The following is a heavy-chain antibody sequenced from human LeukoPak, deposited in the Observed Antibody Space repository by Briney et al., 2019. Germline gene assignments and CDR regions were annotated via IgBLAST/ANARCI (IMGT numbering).Heavy chain of an antibody. Sequence: ASVKVSCKASGYTFTSYGISWVRQAPGQGLEWMGWISAYNGNSNYAQKLQGRVTMTTDTSTSTAYMELRSLRSDDTAVYYCARDVQNHNYYGSGRAFDIWGQGTMVTVSS. CDR3: ARDVQNHNYYGSGRAFDI. CDR1: GYTFTSYG. V-gene: IGHV1-18*01. CDR2: ISAYNGNS. J-gene: IGHJ3*02. D-gene: IGHD3-10*01.